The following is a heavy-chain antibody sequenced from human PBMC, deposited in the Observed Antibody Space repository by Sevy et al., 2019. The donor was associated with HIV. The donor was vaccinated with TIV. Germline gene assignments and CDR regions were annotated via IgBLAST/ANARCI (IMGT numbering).Heavy chain of an antibody. V-gene: IGHV3-48*01. Sequence: GGSLRLSCAASGFPFSIYSMNWVRQAPGKGLEWVSHIRSSSSTIYYADSVKGRFTISRDNAKNSLYLQLNSLRVEDTAVYYWARAGWSSDIVFFDYWGQGMLVTVSS. CDR1: GFPFSIYS. D-gene: IGHD5-12*01. J-gene: IGHJ4*02. CDR2: IRSSSSTI. CDR3: ARAGWSSDIVFFDY.